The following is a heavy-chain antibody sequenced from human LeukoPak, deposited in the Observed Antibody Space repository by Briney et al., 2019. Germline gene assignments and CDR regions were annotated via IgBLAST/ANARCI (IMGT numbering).Heavy chain of an antibody. V-gene: IGHV1-69*06. CDR3: ARMPSHYYGSGTSYP. J-gene: IGHJ5*02. CDR1: GGTFISYA. CDR2: IIPIFGTA. D-gene: IGHD3-10*01. Sequence: SVKVSCKASGGTFISYAISWVRQAPGQGLEWMGGIIPIFGTANYAQKFQGRVTITADKSTSTAYMELSSLRSEDTAVYYCARMPSHYYGSGTSYPWGQGTLVTVSS.